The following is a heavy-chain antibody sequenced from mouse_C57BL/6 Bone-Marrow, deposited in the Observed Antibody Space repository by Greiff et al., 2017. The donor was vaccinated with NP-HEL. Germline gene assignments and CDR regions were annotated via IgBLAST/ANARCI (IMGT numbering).Heavy chain of an antibody. CDR3: ARRDSNYDGGYAMNY. D-gene: IGHD2-5*01. Sequence: QVQLQQSGAELVKPGASVKMSCKASGYTFTTYPIEWMKQNHGKSLEWIGNFHPYNDDTKYNEKFKGKATLTVEKSSSTVFLELSRLTSDDSAVYYCARRDSNYDGGYAMNYWGQGTSVTVSS. CDR2: FHPYNDDT. V-gene: IGHV1-47*01. CDR1: GYTFTTYP. J-gene: IGHJ4*01.